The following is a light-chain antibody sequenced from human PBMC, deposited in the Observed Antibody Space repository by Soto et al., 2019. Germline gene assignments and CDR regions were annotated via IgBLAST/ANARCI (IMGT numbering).Light chain of an antibody. J-gene: IGLJ2*01. Sequence: QPVLTQPASVSGSPGQSITISCTETSSAFGSYDLVSWYQQHPGKAPKLLIYEGTKRPSGVSSRFSGSKSGNTASLTISGLQAEDEADYYCCSNAGINTVVFGGGTKLTVL. CDR2: EGT. CDR3: CSNAGINTVV. V-gene: IGLV2-23*01. CDR1: SSAFGSYDL.